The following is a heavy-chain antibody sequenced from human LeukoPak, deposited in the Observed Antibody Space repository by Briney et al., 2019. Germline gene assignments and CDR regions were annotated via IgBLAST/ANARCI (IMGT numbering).Heavy chain of an antibody. CDR1: GGSISSSSYY. CDR2: IYYSGST. CDR3: ARMDTAMANPFDY. D-gene: IGHD5-18*01. J-gene: IGHJ4*02. V-gene: IGHV4-39*01. Sequence: SETLSLTCTVSGGSISSSSYYWGWIRQPPGKGREWIGCIYYSGSTYYNPSLKSRVTISVVTSKNQFSLKLSSVTAADTAVYYCARMDTAMANPFDYWGQGTLVTVSS.